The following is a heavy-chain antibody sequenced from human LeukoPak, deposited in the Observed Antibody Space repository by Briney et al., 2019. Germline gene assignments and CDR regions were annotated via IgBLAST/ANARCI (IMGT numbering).Heavy chain of an antibody. Sequence: PGRSLRLSCAASGFTFSSYGMHWVRQAPGKGLEWVAVIWYDGSNKYYADSVKGRFTISRDNSKNTLYLQTNSLRAEDTAVYYCAREPDRDYYGSGSHPDYWGQGTLVTVSS. CDR2: IWYDGSNK. V-gene: IGHV3-33*01. J-gene: IGHJ4*02. CDR3: AREPDRDYYGSGSHPDY. D-gene: IGHD3-10*01. CDR1: GFTFSSYG.